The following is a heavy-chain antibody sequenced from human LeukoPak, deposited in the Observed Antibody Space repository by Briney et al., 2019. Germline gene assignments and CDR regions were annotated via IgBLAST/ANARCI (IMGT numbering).Heavy chain of an antibody. CDR3: ARYSHCSGGSCYFYDY. CDR1: GYTFTSYD. V-gene: IGHV1-8*01. J-gene: IGHJ4*02. Sequence: ASVKVSCKASGYTFTSYDINWVRQATGQGLEWMGWMNPNSGNTGYAQKFQGRVTMTRNTSISTAYMELSSLRSEDTAVYYCARYSHCSGGSCYFYDYWGQGTLVTVSS. CDR2: MNPNSGNT. D-gene: IGHD2-15*01.